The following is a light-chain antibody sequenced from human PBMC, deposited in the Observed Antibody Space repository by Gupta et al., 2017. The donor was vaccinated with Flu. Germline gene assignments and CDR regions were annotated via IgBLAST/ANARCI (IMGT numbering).Light chain of an antibody. J-gene: IGKJ1*01. CDR3: QQEYSSPST. V-gene: IGKV1-6*01. Sequence: AIQMTQSPSSLSASVGDRVTIPCRASRDIGRDVAWYQQTPGEAPRLLIFSASRGKSSVPSSFSGSGSGTYFTLTIANRQPEEFANYYCQQEYSSPSTFGQGTIVEIK. CDR2: SAS. CDR1: RDIGRD.